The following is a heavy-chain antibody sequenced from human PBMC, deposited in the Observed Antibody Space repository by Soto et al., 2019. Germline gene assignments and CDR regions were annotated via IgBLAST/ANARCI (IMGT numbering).Heavy chain of an antibody. J-gene: IGHJ4*02. CDR3: AKEGRDGHNLGYFDY. CDR2: ITWKSGNI. Sequence: EVQLVESGGGLVQPGRSLRLSCAASGFTFDDYTMHWVRQAPGKGLEWVSGITWKSGNIGYADSVKGRFTISRDNAKNSLYLQMNSLRAEDTAFYYCAKEGRDGHNLGYFDYWGQGTLVTVSS. V-gene: IGHV3-9*01. CDR1: GFTFDDYT. D-gene: IGHD2-15*01.